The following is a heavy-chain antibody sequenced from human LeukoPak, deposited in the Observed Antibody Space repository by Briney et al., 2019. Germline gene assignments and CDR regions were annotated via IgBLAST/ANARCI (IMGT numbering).Heavy chain of an antibody. Sequence: SETLSLTCTVSGGSISSYYWSWIRQPPGKGLEWVGYIYYSGSTNYNPSLKSRVTISVDTSKNQFSLKLSSVTAADTAVYYCARVPDGIAMVNWGQGTLVTVSS. V-gene: IGHV4-59*01. CDR1: GGSISSYY. D-gene: IGHD5-18*01. CDR2: IYYSGST. CDR3: ARVPDGIAMVN. J-gene: IGHJ4*02.